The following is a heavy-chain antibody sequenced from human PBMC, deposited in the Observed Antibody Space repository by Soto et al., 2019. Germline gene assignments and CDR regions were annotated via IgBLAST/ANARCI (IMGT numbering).Heavy chain of an antibody. Sequence: SETLSLTCAVSGGSISSSNWWSWVRQPPGKGLEWIGEIYHSGSTNYNPSLKSRVTISVDKSKNQFSLKLSSVTAADTAVYYCASSRAWIVATLDYWGQGTLVTVSS. CDR1: GGSISSSNW. J-gene: IGHJ4*02. CDR2: IYHSGST. D-gene: IGHD5-12*01. V-gene: IGHV4-4*02. CDR3: ASSRAWIVATLDY.